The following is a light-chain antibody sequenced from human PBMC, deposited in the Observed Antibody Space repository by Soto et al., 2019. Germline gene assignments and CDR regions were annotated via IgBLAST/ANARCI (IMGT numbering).Light chain of an antibody. J-gene: IGKJ5*01. CDR1: RSVSSY. CDR2: DAS. V-gene: IGKV3-11*01. Sequence: ETVLTQSPATLSLSPGERATLSCRASRSVSSYLAWYQQKPGQAPRLLIYDASNRATGIPARFSGSGSGTDFTLTINSLEPEDSAVYYCQQRSNWPSITFGQGTRLEIK. CDR3: QQRSNWPSIT.